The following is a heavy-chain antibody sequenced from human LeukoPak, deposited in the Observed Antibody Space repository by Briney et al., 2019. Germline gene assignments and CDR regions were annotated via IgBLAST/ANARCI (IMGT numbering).Heavy chain of an antibody. CDR3: AREVSEGFDF. V-gene: IGHV3-21*01. Sequence: GGSLRLSCTASGFTFRGYSMNWIRQAPGKGLEWVSSFGTRSTSIYHAGSVKGRFAISRDNAKNSLYLQMNSLRAEDTALYYCAREVSEGFDFWGQGTLVTVSS. CDR2: FGTRSTSI. D-gene: IGHD3-22*01. J-gene: IGHJ4*02. CDR1: GFTFRGYS.